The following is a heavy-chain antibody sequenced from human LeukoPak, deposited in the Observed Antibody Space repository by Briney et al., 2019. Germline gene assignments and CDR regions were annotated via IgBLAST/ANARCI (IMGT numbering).Heavy chain of an antibody. D-gene: IGHD3-10*01. V-gene: IGHV3-74*01. Sequence: GGSLRLSCAASGFTFEDYAMHWVRQAPGKGLEWVSRINSEGSSISYADSVKGRFSISRDNAKNTLNLQMNSLRAEDTAVYYCARGRGVSLDYWGQGALVTVSS. J-gene: IGHJ4*02. CDR3: ARGRGVSLDY. CDR2: INSEGSSI. CDR1: GFTFEDYA.